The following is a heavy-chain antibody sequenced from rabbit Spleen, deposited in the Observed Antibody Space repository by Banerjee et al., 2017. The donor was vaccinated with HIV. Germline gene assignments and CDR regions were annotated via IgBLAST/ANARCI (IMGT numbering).Heavy chain of an antibody. V-gene: IGHV1S40*01. D-gene: IGHD8-1*01. CDR3: ARDGAGGSYFAL. CDR1: GFSFSSRDV. J-gene: IGHJ6*01. Sequence: QSLEESGGDLVQPEGSLTLTCTASGFSFSSRDVMCWVRQAPGKGLEWIACIEAGSSGFTYYASWVNGRFSISRENAQNTVFLQMTSLTAADTATYFCARDGAGGSYFALWGPGTLVTVS. CDR2: IEAGSSGFT.